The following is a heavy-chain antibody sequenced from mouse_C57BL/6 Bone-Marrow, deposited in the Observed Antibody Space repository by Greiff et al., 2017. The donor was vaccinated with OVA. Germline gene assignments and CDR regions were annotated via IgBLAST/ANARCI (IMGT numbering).Heavy chain of an antibody. CDR2: IDPETGGT. CDR1: GYTFTDYE. CDR3: TREVGFSTTVVHYYAMDY. D-gene: IGHD1-1*01. V-gene: IGHV1-15*01. J-gene: IGHJ4*01. Sequence: QVQLQQSGAELVRPGASVTLSCKASGYTFTDYEMHWVKQTPVHGLEWIGAIDPETGGTAYNQKFKGKAILTADKSSSTAYMELRSLTSEDSAVYYCTREVGFSTTVVHYYAMDYWGQGTSVTVSS.